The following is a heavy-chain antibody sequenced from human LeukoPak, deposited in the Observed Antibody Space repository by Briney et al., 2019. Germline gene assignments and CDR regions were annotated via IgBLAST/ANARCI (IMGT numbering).Heavy chain of an antibody. J-gene: IGHJ3*02. D-gene: IGHD3-10*01. V-gene: IGHV4-59*01. CDR1: GGSISSYY. CDR3: ARFFGPTGDAFDI. CDR2: IYYSGST. Sequence: SETLSLTCTVPGGSISSYYWSWIRQPPGKGLEWIGYIYYSGSTNYNPSLKSRVTISVDTSKNQFSLKLSSVTAADTAVYYCARFFGPTGDAFDIWGQGTMVTVSS.